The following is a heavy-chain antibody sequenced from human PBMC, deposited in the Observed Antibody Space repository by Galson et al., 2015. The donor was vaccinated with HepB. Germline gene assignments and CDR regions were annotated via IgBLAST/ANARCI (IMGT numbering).Heavy chain of an antibody. CDR3: ARRNSGSRNFDY. V-gene: IGHV3-23*01. CDR1: GFTFNTHV. Sequence: SLRLSCAASGFTFNTHVMSWVRQAPGKGLEWVSAISGSGDYTDDADSVTGRFTMSRDNSKNTLYLQMNSLGAEDTAVYYCARRNSGSRNFDYWGQGTLVSVSS. J-gene: IGHJ4*02. D-gene: IGHD1-26*01. CDR2: ISGSGDYT.